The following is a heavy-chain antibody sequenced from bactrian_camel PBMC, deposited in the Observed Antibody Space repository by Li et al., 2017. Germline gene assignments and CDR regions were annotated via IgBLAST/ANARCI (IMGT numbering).Heavy chain of an antibody. V-gene: IGHV3S42*01. CDR1: GFAFGTRT. J-gene: IGHJ4*01. Sequence: DVQLVESGGGSVRPGESLRLSCVASGFAFGTRTMSWARQAPGKGLEWILTITTTSLYTNYADSVMGRFTISRDNSVNTLYLLMNSLQVEDTAVYYCATGDRKSVEAGRSARGQGTQVTVS. CDR2: ITTTSLYT.